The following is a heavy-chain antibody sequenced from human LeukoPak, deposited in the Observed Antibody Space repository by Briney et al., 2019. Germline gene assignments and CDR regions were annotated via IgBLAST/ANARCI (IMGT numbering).Heavy chain of an antibody. Sequence: SQTLSLTCTVSGGSISSGGYYWSWIRQPPGKGLEWIGYIYHSGSTYYNPSLKSRVTISVDRSKNQFSLKLSSVTAADTAVYYCASTRNYKRDFQHWGQGTLVTVSS. CDR2: IYHSGST. V-gene: IGHV4-30-2*01. CDR1: GGSISSGGYY. CDR3: ASTRNYKRDFQH. J-gene: IGHJ1*01. D-gene: IGHD1-7*01.